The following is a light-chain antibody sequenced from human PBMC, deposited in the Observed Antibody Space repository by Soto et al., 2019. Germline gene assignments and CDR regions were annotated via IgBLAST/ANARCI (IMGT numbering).Light chain of an antibody. Sequence: QSVLTQPPSVSAAPGQRVTISCSGSSSNIGNNFVSWYQHLPGTAPKLLIYDNNKRPSGIPDRFSGSKSGTSASLGITGLQTGDEADYYCYSYRGSNAWVFGGGTKVTVL. CDR1: SSNIGNNF. CDR2: DNN. J-gene: IGLJ3*02. CDR3: YSYRGSNAWV. V-gene: IGLV1-51*01.